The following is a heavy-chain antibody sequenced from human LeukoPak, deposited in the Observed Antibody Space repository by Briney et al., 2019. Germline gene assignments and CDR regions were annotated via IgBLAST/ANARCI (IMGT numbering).Heavy chain of an antibody. Sequence: SETLSLTCTVSGGSISSSSYYWSWIRQPPGKGLEWIGYIYYSGSTNYNPSLKSRVTISVDTSKNQFSLKLSSVTAADTAVYYCARIHYDFWSGYYFFDYWGQGTLVTVSS. CDR2: IYYSGST. CDR3: ARIHYDFWSGYYFFDY. J-gene: IGHJ4*02. D-gene: IGHD3-3*01. CDR1: GGSISSSSYY. V-gene: IGHV4-61*01.